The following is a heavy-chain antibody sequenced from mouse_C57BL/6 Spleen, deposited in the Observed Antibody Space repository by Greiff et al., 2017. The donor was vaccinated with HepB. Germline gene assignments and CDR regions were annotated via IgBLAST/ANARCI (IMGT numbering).Heavy chain of an antibody. V-gene: IGHV1-55*01. CDR2: IYPGSGST. D-gene: IGHD1-1*01. CDR3: ARGGYYYGSSYAMDY. J-gene: IGHJ4*01. CDR1: GYTFTSYW. Sequence: QVQLKQPGAELVKPGASVKMSCKASGYTFTSYWITWVKQRPGQGLEWIGDIYPGSGSTNYNEKFKSKATLTVDTSSSTAYMQLSSLTSEDSAVYYCARGGYYYGSSYAMDYWGQGTSVTVSS.